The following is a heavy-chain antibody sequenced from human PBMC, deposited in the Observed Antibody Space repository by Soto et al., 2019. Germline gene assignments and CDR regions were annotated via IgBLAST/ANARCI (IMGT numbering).Heavy chain of an antibody. D-gene: IGHD3-22*01. V-gene: IGHV3-11*04. J-gene: IGHJ3*02. CDR1: GGYISGGYYS. Sequence: LSLTCAVSGGYISGGYYSWSWIRQAPGKGLEWVSYISSSGSTIYYADSVKGRFTISRDNAKNSLYLQMNSLRAEDTAVYYCARLYYYDSSGYQSDAFDIWGQGTMVTVSS. CDR3: ARLYYYDSSGYQSDAFDI. CDR2: ISSSGSTI.